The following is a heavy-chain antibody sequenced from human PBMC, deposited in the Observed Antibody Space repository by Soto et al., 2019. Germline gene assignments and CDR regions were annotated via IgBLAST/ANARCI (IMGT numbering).Heavy chain of an antibody. CDR3: ARGPITIFWLGFDP. CDR1: GYTFTSYG. J-gene: IGHJ5*02. V-gene: IGHV1-18*01. CDR2: ISANNGNT. D-gene: IGHD3-9*01. Sequence: ASVKVSCKASGYTFTSYGISWVRQAPGQGLEWMGWISANNGNTNYAQKFQGWVTMTRDTSISTAYMELSRLRSDDTAVYYRARGPITIFWLGFDPWGQGTLVTVSS.